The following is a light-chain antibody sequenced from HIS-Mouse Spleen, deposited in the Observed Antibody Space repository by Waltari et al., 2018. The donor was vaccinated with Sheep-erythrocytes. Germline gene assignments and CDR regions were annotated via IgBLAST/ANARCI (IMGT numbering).Light chain of an antibody. Sequence: AIRMTQSPSSLSASTGDRVTITFRASQGISSYLAWYQQKPEKAPKRLIYAASTLQSGVPSRFSGSGSGTDFTLTISCLQSEDFATYYCQQYYSYPYTFGQGTKLEIK. CDR1: QGISSY. CDR2: AAS. CDR3: QQYYSYPYT. J-gene: IGKJ2*01. V-gene: IGKV1-8*01.